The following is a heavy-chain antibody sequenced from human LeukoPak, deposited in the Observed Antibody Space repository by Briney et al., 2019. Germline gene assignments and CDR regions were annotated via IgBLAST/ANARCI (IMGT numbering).Heavy chain of an antibody. D-gene: IGHD1-1*01. V-gene: IGHV3-53*01. J-gene: IGHJ4*02. Sequence: GGSLRLSCAASGLTVSSNYMSWVRQAPGKGLEWVSVIYSGGSTYYADSVEGRFTISRDNSKNTLYLQMNSLRAEDTAVYYCAREGYNWGTTEAEGYFDYWGQGTLVTVSS. CDR1: GLTVSSNY. CDR2: IYSGGST. CDR3: AREGYNWGTTEAEGYFDY.